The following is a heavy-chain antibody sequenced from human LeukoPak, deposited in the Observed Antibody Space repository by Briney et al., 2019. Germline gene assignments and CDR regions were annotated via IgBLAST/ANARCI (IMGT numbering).Heavy chain of an antibody. Sequence: PGRSLRLSCAASGFTFDDYAMHWVRQAPGKGLEWVSGISWNSGSIDYADSVNGRFTISRDNAKNSLYLQMNSLRAEDTALYYCAKGDDYDYVVEGNYFDYWGQGTLVTVSS. CDR3: AKGDDYDYVVEGNYFDY. V-gene: IGHV3-9*01. CDR2: ISWNSGSI. J-gene: IGHJ4*02. D-gene: IGHD3-16*01. CDR1: GFTFDDYA.